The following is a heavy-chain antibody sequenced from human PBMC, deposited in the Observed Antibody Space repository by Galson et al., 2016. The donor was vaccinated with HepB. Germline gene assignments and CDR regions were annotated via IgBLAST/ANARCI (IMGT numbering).Heavy chain of an antibody. CDR3: AREGSSSWWNWFDP. D-gene: IGHD6-13*01. Sequence: ETLSLTCTVSGGSISSYYWSWIRQPPGKGLEWIGYLYYSGSTNYNPSLKSRVTISVDTSKNQISLKLSSVTAADTAVYYCAREGSSSWWNWFDPWGQGTLVTVSS. CDR1: GGSISSYY. J-gene: IGHJ5*02. CDR2: LYYSGST. V-gene: IGHV4-59*01.